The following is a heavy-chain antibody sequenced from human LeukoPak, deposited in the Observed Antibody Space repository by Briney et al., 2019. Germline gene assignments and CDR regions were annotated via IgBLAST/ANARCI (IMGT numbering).Heavy chain of an antibody. J-gene: IGHJ6*02. CDR3: AKAPSWRPTYYGMDV. D-gene: IGHD3-3*01. CDR2: ISYDGSNK. V-gene: IGHV3-30*18. Sequence: GGSLRLSCAASGFTFSSYGMHWVRQAPGKGLEWVAVISYDGSNKYYADSVKGRLTISRDNSKNTLYLQMNSLRAEDTAVYYCAKAPSWRPTYYGMDVWGQGTTVTVSS. CDR1: GFTFSSYG.